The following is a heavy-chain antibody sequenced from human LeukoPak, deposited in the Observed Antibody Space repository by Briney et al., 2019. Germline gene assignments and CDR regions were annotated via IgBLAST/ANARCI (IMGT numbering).Heavy chain of an antibody. CDR1: GGSITSGDYY. Sequence: SETLSLTCTVSGGSITSGDYYWSWIRQPPGKGLEWIAYMYCSGSTYYNPSLKSRVTMSADTSKNQFSLKLSSVTAADTAVYYCARPYYYDSRIDPWGQGTLVTVFS. CDR3: ARPYYYDSRIDP. D-gene: IGHD3-22*01. CDR2: MYCSGST. V-gene: IGHV4-30-4*01. J-gene: IGHJ5*02.